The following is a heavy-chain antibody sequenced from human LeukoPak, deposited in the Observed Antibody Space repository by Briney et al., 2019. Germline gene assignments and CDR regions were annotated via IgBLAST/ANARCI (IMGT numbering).Heavy chain of an antibody. J-gene: IGHJ4*02. CDR2: ISSSSSSYI. CDR1: GFTFSSYR. CDR3: ARETPYSSSWLWVDY. D-gene: IGHD6-13*01. Sequence: RSLRLSCAASGFTFSSYRMNWVRQARGKGLEWVSSISSSSSSYIYYADSMKGRLTISRDNAKNSLYLQMSSLRAEHTAVYYCARETPYSSSWLWVDYWGQGTLVTVSS. V-gene: IGHV3-21*06.